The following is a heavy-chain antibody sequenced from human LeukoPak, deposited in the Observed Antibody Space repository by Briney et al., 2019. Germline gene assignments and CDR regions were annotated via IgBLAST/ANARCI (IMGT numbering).Heavy chain of an antibody. Sequence: GGSLRLSCAASGFTFSSYSMNWVRQAPGKGQEWVANIKQDGSETYYVDSVKGRFTISRDNAKNSLYLQMNSLRAEDTAVYYCARVVYYYYYMDVWGKGTTVTVSS. CDR2: IKQDGSET. CDR3: ARVVYYYYYMDV. CDR1: GFTFSSYS. V-gene: IGHV3-7*01. J-gene: IGHJ6*03.